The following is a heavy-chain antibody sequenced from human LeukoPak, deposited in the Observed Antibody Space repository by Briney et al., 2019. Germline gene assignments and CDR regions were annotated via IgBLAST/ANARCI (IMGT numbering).Heavy chain of an antibody. CDR3: ARNRAHYDFWSGYYTGPFDY. J-gene: IGHJ4*02. V-gene: IGHV4-4*07. D-gene: IGHD3-3*01. Sequence: PSETLSLTCTVSGGSISSYYWSWIRQPAGKGLEWIGRIYTSGSTNYNPSLKSRVTMSVDTSKNQFSLKLSSVTAADTAVYHCARNRAHYDFWSGYYTGPFDYWGQGTLVTVSS. CDR2: IYTSGST. CDR1: GGSISSYY.